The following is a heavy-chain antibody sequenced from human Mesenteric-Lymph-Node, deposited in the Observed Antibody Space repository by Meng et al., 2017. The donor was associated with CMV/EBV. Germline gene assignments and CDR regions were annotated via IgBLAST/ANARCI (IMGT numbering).Heavy chain of an antibody. CDR2: INHIANT. V-gene: IGHV4-34*01. CDR3: ARGGPHQSGFDF. J-gene: IGHJ4*02. D-gene: IGHD3-10*01. Sequence: ESLKISCAASGFTFSSYWMSWVRQAPGKGLEWLGHINHIANTNYNPSLKSRLTMSVDTSKNQFTLNLTSVTAADTAVYYCARGGPHQSGFDFWGQGTLVTVSS. CDR1: GFTFSSYW.